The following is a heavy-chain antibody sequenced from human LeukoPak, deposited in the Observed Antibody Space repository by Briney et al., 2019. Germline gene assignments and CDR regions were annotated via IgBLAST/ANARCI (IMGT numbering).Heavy chain of an antibody. V-gene: IGHV4-4*07. CDR3: AREEYDSSGYYPSIDY. J-gene: IGHJ4*02. CDR1: GGSISSYY. CDR2: IYISGST. Sequence: SETLSLTCTASGGSISSYYWSWIRQPAGKGLEWIGRIYISGSTNYNPSLKSRVAMSVDTSKNQFSLKLSSVTAADTAVYYCAREEYDSSGYYPSIDYWGQGTLVTVSS. D-gene: IGHD3-22*01.